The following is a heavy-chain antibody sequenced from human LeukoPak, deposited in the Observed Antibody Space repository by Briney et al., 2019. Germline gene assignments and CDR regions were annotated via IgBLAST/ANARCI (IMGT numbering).Heavy chain of an antibody. Sequence: SETLSLTCTVSGGSISSSSYYWGWIRQPPGKGLEWIGSIYSSGSTNYNPSLKSRVTISLDTSKNQFSLRVSSVTSADTAVYYCARGNSGYDYAFEICGQGTMVTVSS. D-gene: IGHD5-12*01. CDR2: IYSSGST. CDR3: ARGNSGYDYAFEI. V-gene: IGHV4-39*07. J-gene: IGHJ3*02. CDR1: GGSISSSSYY.